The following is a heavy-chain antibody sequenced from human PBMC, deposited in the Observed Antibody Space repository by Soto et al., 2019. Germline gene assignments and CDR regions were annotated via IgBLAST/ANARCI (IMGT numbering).Heavy chain of an antibody. Sequence: QVQLQESGPGLVKPSETLSLTCTVSGGSISNFYWIWIRQSPGKGLEWIGYGYMYYSGNTNYNPSLESRVTISVDTSKNQISLKLTSVTAEDTALYYCARGSLSTETANALDVWGPGTMVTVSS. CDR2: MYYSGNT. D-gene: IGHD2-21*02. CDR1: GGSISNFY. V-gene: IGHV4-59*01. CDR3: ARGSLSTETANALDV. J-gene: IGHJ3*01.